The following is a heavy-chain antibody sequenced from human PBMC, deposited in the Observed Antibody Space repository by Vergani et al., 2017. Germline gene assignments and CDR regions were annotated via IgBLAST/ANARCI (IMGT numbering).Heavy chain of an antibody. Sequence: EVQLVESGGGLVQPGGSLRLSCAASGFTFSSYWMSWVRQAPGKGLEWVANIKQDGSEKYYVDSVKGRFTISRDNAKNSLYLQMNSLRAEDTAVYYCARAYSSGWYSLWDVWRYWGQGTLVTVSS. J-gene: IGHJ4*02. CDR2: IKQDGSEK. CDR3: ARAYSSGWYSLWDVWRY. CDR1: GFTFSSYW. V-gene: IGHV3-7*01. D-gene: IGHD6-19*01.